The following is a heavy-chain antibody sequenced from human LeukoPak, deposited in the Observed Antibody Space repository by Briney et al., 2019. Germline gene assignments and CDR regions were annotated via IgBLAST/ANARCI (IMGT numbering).Heavy chain of an antibody. V-gene: IGHV3-9*01. J-gene: IGHJ4*02. CDR3: AKGYTATMIVS. CDR2: ISWNSGSI. Sequence: GGSLRLSCAASGFTFDDYAMHWVRQAPGKGLEWVSGISWNSGSIGYADSVKGRFTISRDYAKNSLYLQMNSLRAEDTALYYCAKGYTATMIVSWGQGTLVTVSS. CDR1: GFTFDDYA. D-gene: IGHD3-22*01.